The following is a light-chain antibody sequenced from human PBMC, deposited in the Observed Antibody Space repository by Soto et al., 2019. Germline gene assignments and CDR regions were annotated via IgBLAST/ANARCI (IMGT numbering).Light chain of an antibody. Sequence: QSALTQPASVSGSPGQSITISCTGTSSDVGGYNYVSWYQQHPGKAPKLMIYEVSNGPSGVSNRFSGSKSGNTASLTISGLQADDEADYYCSSYTSSNTLGVFGTGTKLTVL. V-gene: IGLV2-14*01. CDR1: SSDVGGYNY. CDR2: EVS. J-gene: IGLJ1*01. CDR3: SSYTSSNTLGV.